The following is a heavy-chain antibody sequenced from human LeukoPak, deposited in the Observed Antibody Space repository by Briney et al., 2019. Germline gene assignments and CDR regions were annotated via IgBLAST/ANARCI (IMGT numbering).Heavy chain of an antibody. J-gene: IGHJ4*02. CDR3: ARDAVDTAMTFDY. Sequence: SVKVSCKASGGTFSSYAISWVRQAPGQGLEWMGRIIPILGIANYAQKFQGRVTITADKSTSTAYMELSSLRSDDTAVYYCARDAVDTAMTFDYWGQGTLVTVSS. D-gene: IGHD5-18*01. CDR2: IIPILGIA. CDR1: GGTFSSYA. V-gene: IGHV1-69*04.